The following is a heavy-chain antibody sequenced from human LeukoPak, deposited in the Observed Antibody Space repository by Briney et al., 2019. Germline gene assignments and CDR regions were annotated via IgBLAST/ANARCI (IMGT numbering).Heavy chain of an antibody. CDR2: IYYTGT. D-gene: IGHD3-16*01. CDR1: GGSVSDYY. Sequence: SETLSLTCTVSGGSVSDYYWSWIRQSPGKGLEWIGYIYYTGTSYNPSLKSRVTISADTSKNQFSPNLSSVTAADTAVYFCARSELNDYFKYWGQGILVTVST. V-gene: IGHV4-59*02. J-gene: IGHJ4*02. CDR3: ARSELNDYFKY.